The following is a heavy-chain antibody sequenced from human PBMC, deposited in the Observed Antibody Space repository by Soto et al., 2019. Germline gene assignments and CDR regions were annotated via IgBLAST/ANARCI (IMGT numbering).Heavy chain of an antibody. D-gene: IGHD6-13*01. CDR2: IYYSGST. V-gene: IGHV4-61*01. Sequence: SVTLSVTCTVSGGYVSSGIYYLSWIRQPPGKGLEWIGYIYYSGSTNYNPSLKSRVTISVDTSKNQFSLKLSSVTAADTAVYYCARVAAGTIYYYYGMDVWGQGTTVTVSS. J-gene: IGHJ6*02. CDR1: GGYVSSGIYY. CDR3: ARVAAGTIYYYYGMDV.